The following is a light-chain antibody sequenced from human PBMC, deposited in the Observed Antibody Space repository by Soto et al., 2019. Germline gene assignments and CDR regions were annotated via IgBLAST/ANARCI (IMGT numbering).Light chain of an antibody. V-gene: IGKV1-8*01. CDR1: QGISSY. Sequence: AIRMTQSPSSLSASTGDRVTITCRASQGISSYLAWYQQKPGKAPKLLIYAASTLQSGVPSRFSGSGSGTDFTLTISCLQSEDFATYYCQQYYSYRTFGQGTKVEI. CDR3: QQYYSYRT. CDR2: AAS. J-gene: IGKJ1*01.